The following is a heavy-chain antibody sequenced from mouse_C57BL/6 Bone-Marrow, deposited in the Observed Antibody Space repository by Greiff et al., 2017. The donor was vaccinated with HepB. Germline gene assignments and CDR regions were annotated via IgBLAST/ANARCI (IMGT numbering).Heavy chain of an antibody. J-gene: IGHJ2*01. CDR1: GFTFSDYY. V-gene: IGHV5-12*01. CDR2: ISNGGGST. CDR3: ARHAVYFDY. D-gene: IGHD1-1*01. Sequence: DVKLVESGGGLVQPGGSLKLSCAASGFTFSDYYMYWVRQTPEKRLEWVAYISNGGGSTYYPDTVKGRFTISRDNAKNTLYLQMSRLKSEDTAMYYCARHAVYFDYWGQGTTLTVSS.